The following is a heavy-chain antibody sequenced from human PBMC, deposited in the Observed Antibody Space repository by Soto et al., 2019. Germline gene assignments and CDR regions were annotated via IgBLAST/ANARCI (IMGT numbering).Heavy chain of an antibody. D-gene: IGHD1-1*01. J-gene: IGHJ4*02. Sequence: QVQLVESGGGVVQPGRSLRLSCAASGFTFSSYGMHWVRQAPGKGLEWVAVISYDGSNKYYADSVKGRFTISRAKSKNRLDLQMNSLRAEDAAVYYCARDKVLERRESYYFDYWGQGTLVTVSS. CDR2: ISYDGSNK. V-gene: IGHV3-30*03. CDR1: GFTFSSYG. CDR3: ARDKVLERRESYYFDY.